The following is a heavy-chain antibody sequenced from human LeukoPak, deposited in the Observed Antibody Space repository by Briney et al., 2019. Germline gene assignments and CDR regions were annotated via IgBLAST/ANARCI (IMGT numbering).Heavy chain of an antibody. CDR3: AKAVASHRRTLNWFDP. Sequence: ASVKVSCKASGYTFTSYDINWVRQATGQGLEWMGWMNPNSGNTGYAQKFQGRVTMTRDTSISTAYMELSRLRSDDTAVYYCAKAVASHRRTLNWFDPWGQGTLVTVSS. V-gene: IGHV1-8*02. CDR1: GYTFTSYD. D-gene: IGHD6-19*01. CDR2: MNPNSGNT. J-gene: IGHJ5*02.